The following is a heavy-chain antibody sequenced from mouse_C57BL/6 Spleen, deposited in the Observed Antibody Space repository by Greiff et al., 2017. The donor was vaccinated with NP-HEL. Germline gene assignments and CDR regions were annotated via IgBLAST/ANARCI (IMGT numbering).Heavy chain of an antibody. CDR3: ARYGSSLLLDFDV. CDR1: GYTFTDYN. CDR2: INPNNGGT. J-gene: IGHJ1*03. D-gene: IGHD1-1*01. Sequence: VQLKQSGPELVKPGASVKIPCKASGYTFTDYNMDWVKQSHGKSLEWIGDINPNNGGTIYNQKFKGKATLTVDKSSSTAYMELRSLTSEDTAVYYCARYGSSLLLDFDVWGTGTTVTVSS. V-gene: IGHV1-18*01.